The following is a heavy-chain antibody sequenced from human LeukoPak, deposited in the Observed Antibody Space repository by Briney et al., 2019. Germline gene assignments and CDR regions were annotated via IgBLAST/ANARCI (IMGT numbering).Heavy chain of an antibody. CDR1: GFNITSNY. J-gene: IGHJ4*02. CDR2: IYSGGFT. V-gene: IGHV3-66*01. CDR3: AREGMGYFDS. D-gene: IGHD5-24*01. Sequence: GGSLRLSCAASGFNITSNYMNWVRQAPGKGLEWVAIIYSGGFTYYRDSVKGRFTIYRDDSKNTVYLQMNSLRVEDTAVYYCAREGMGYFDSWGQGTLVTVSS.